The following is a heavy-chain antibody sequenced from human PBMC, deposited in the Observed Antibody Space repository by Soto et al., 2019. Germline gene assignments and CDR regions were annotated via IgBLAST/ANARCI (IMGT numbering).Heavy chain of an antibody. Sequence: QVQLVQSGAEVKKPGASVKVSCKASGYTFTSYYMNWVRQAPGQGLEWLGIINPSGGYTTYAQRFLGXXXXXXXXXXXXXXXXXXXXXXXXXXXXXXXXXXXXXXXTXPYDHWGQGTLVTVSS. CDR3: XXXXXXXXXTXPYDH. V-gene: IGHV1-46*01. CDR2: INPSGGYT. CDR1: GYTFTSYY. J-gene: IGHJ4*02.